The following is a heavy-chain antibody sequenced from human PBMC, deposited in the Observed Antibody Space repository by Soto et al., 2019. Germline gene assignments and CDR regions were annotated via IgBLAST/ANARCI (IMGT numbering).Heavy chain of an antibody. CDR2: IYSSGST. Sequence: SETLSLTCTVSGVSISSGDDYWSWIRQPPGKGLEWIGYIYSSGSTYCNPSLRSRATISVDTSKNQFSLKLSSVTAADTAVYYCARSDGRYWGQGTLVTVSS. J-gene: IGHJ4*02. CDR1: GVSISSGDDY. CDR3: ARSDGRY. V-gene: IGHV4-30-4*02.